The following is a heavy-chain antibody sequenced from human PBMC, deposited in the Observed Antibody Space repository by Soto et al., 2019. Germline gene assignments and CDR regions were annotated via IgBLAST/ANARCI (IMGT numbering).Heavy chain of an antibody. D-gene: IGHD2-8*01. CDR1: GYTFTSYG. CDR3: VREIESCGGCISFAY. J-gene: IGHJ4*02. CDR2: ISAYNGNT. V-gene: IGHV1-18*04. Sequence: ASVKVSCKGSGYTFTSYGLSWVRQAPGQGLEWIGWISAYNGNTKYVQSLPDRVSMTRDKSTTPVEIELSSMRSDDTAGYYCVREIESCGGCISFAYRSQRTRVTVSS.